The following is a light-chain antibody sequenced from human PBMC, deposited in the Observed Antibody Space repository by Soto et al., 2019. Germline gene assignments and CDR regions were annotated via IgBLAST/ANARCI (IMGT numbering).Light chain of an antibody. Sequence: AIRMTQSPSSFSASTGDRVTITCRASQGISSYLAWYQQKPGEAPKLLIYAASTLQSGVPSRFSGSGSRTDFTLTISCLQSEDFATYYCQQYYSYPYTFGQGTKVDIK. J-gene: IGKJ2*01. CDR1: QGISSY. CDR2: AAS. CDR3: QQYYSYPYT. V-gene: IGKV1-8*01.